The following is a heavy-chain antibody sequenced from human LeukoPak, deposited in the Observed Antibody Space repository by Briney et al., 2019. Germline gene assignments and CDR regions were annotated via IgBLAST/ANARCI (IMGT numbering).Heavy chain of an antibody. CDR3: ARVGVVPAAIPDGFDI. D-gene: IGHD2-2*01. V-gene: IGHV3-53*01. J-gene: IGHJ3*02. CDR1: GFTVSSNY. CDR2: IYSGGST. Sequence: GGSLRLSCAASGFTVSSNYMSWVRQAPGKGLEWVTDIYSGGSTYYADSVKGRFTISRDNSKNTLYLQMNSLTAEDTAVYYCARVGVVPAAIPDGFDIWGQGTMVTVSS.